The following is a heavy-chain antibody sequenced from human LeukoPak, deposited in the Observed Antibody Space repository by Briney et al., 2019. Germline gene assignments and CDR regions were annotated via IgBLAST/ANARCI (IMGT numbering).Heavy chain of an antibody. CDR2: IPSSGNDI. J-gene: IGHJ6*02. D-gene: IGHD6-19*01. Sequence: MTGGSLRLSCAASGFTFSVRGMTWVRQAPGKGLEWVSTIPSSGNDIYYADLVKGRFTTSRDNAKNSVYLQMNSLTADDTAVYYCSRDGSGWSRDAWGQGTTVIVSS. CDR3: SRDGSGWSRDA. CDR1: GFTFSVRG. V-gene: IGHV3-21*01.